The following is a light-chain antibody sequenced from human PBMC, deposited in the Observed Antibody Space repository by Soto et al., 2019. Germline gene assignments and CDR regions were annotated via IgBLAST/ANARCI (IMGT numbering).Light chain of an antibody. CDR2: EVS. V-gene: IGLV2-14*01. J-gene: IGLJ2*01. CDR3: SSYTSSSTLV. CDR1: SSDVGGYSY. Sequence: QSALTQPRSVSGSPGQSITISCTGTSSDVGGYSYVSWYQQHPGKAPKLMIYEVSNRPSGVSNRFSGSKSGNTASLTISGLQPEDEADYYCSSYTSSSTLVFGGGTKLTVL.